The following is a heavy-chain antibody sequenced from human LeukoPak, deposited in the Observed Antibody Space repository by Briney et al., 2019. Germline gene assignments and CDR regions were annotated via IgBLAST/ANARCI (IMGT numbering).Heavy chain of an antibody. J-gene: IGHJ4*02. Sequence: GESLQISCQSSGYNFATSWIGWVRQMSGKGLEWMGIIYPSDSDTRYSPSFQGQVTISADKSISTAYLQWSNLTASDTAMYYCARRRGHHVDYWGQGTLVTVSS. CDR3: ARRRGHHVDY. CDR2: IYPSDSDT. CDR1: GYNFATSW. V-gene: IGHV5-51*01.